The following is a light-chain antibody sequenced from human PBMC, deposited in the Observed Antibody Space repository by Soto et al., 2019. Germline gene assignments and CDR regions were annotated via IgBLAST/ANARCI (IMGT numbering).Light chain of an antibody. Sequence: EIVLTQSPGTLSLSPGERATLSCRASQSVSSYYLAWYQQKPGQAPRLLIYGASSRSTGIPDRFRGSGSGTDFTLTISRLEPEDFAVYYCQQYASSSRRFGPGTKVEIK. CDR1: QSVSSYY. J-gene: IGKJ1*01. CDR3: QQYASSSRR. V-gene: IGKV3-20*01. CDR2: GAS.